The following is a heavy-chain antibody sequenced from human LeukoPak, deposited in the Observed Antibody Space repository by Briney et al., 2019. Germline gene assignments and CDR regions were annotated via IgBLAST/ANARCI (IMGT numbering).Heavy chain of an antibody. D-gene: IGHD3-3*01. CDR3: ARERHDFWSGYYYYYGIDV. V-gene: IGHV4-34*01. Sequence: SETLSLTCAVYGGSFSGHYWSWIRQPPGKGLEWIGEINHSGSTNYNPSLKSRVTMSIDRSKNQFSLKLTSVTAADTAVYYCARERHDFWSGYYYYYGIDVWGRGTTVTVSS. J-gene: IGHJ6*02. CDR2: INHSGST. CDR1: GGSFSGHY.